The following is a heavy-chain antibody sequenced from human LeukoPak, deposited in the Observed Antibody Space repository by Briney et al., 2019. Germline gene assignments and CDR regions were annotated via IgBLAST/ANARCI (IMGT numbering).Heavy chain of an antibody. J-gene: IGHJ4*02. CDR2: IYHSGST. CDR1: GYSISSGYY. CDR3: ASSQMATIPHYFDY. Sequence: SETLSLTCAVSGYSISSGYYWGWIRQPPGKGLEWIGSIYHSGSTYYNPSLKSRVTISVDTSKNQFSLKLSSVTAADAAVYYCASSQMATIPHYFDYWGQGTLVTVSS. D-gene: IGHD5-24*01. V-gene: IGHV4-38-2*01.